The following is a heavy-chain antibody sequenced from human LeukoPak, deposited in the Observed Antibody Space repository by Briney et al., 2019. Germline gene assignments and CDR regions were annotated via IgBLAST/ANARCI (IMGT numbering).Heavy chain of an antibody. V-gene: IGHV5-51*01. Sequence: KYGESLKISCKGSGYSFTSYWIGWVRQMPGKGLEWMGIIYPGDSDTRYSPSFQGQVTISADKSISTAYLQWSSLKASDTAMYYCARAPYSSGWYGAFDYWGQGTLVTVSS. CDR2: IYPGDSDT. CDR1: GYSFTSYW. CDR3: ARAPYSSGWYGAFDY. J-gene: IGHJ4*02. D-gene: IGHD6-19*01.